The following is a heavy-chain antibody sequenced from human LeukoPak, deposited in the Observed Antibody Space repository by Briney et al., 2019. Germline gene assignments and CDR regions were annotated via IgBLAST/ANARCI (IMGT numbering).Heavy chain of an antibody. D-gene: IGHD3-3*01. Sequence: SETLSLTCTVSGGSISSGSYYGGWVRQPPGKGMEWIGSIYDSGSTYYTPSLKSRVTIYVDTSKNQFSLKLSSLTAADTAVYYCATHNLGITIFGVVIAHNWFDPWGQGTLVTVSS. J-gene: IGHJ5*02. V-gene: IGHV4-39*01. CDR2: IYDSGST. CDR1: GGSISSGSYY. CDR3: ATHNLGITIFGVVIAHNWFDP.